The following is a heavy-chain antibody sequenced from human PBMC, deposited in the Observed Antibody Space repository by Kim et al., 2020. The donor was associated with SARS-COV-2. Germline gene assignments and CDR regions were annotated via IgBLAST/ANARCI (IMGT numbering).Heavy chain of an antibody. D-gene: IGHD3-10*01. J-gene: IGHJ4*02. V-gene: IGHV3-23*01. CDR1: GFTFSSYA. CDR3: ATRLSGSYWYFDY. Sequence: GGSLRLSCAASGFTFSSYAMSWVRQAPGKGLEWVSAISGSGGSTYYADSVKGRFTISRDNSKNTLYLQMNSLRAEDTAVYYCATRLSGSYWYFDYWGQGTLVTVSS. CDR2: ISGSGGST.